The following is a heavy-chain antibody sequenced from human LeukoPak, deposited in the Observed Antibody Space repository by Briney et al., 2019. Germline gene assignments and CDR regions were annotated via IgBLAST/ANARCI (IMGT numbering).Heavy chain of an antibody. Sequence: GGSLRLSCAASGFTFSSYGMHWVRQAPGKGLEWVAFIRYDGSNKYYADSVKGRFTISRDNSKNTLYLQMNSLRAEDTAVYYCAKDQVGATVGALGYWGQGTLVTVSS. CDR3: AKDQVGATVGALGY. J-gene: IGHJ4*02. V-gene: IGHV3-30*02. D-gene: IGHD1-26*01. CDR2: IRYDGSNK. CDR1: GFTFSSYG.